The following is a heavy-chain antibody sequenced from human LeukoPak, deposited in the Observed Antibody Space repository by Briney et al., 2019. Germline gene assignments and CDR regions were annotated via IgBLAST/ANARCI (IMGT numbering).Heavy chain of an antibody. D-gene: IGHD6-25*01. V-gene: IGHV4-59*08. CDR2: TYYSGST. Sequence: PSETLSLTCTVSGGSITCYYWSWLRQSPGKGLEWIGYTYYSGSTNYNPSLKSRVTISVTTSKNQFSLKLSSVPPANTIVYYCARPFYSSGFYYFDYWGQGTLVTVSS. CDR1: GGSITCYY. CDR3: ARPFYSSGFYYFDY. J-gene: IGHJ4*02.